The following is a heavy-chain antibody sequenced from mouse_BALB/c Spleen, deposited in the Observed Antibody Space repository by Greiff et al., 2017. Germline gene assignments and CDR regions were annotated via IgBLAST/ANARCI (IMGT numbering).Heavy chain of an antibody. CDR3: KRDGNYGGCFDY. Sequence: EVQLQQSGAELVRSGASVKLSCTASGFNIKDYYMHWVKQRPEQGLEWIGWIDPENGDTEYAPKFQGKATMTADTSSNTAYLQLSSLTSEDTAVYYCKRDGNYGGCFDYWGQGTTLTVSS. CDR1: GFNIKDYY. CDR2: IDPENGDT. V-gene: IGHV14-4*02. D-gene: IGHD2-1*01. J-gene: IGHJ2*01.